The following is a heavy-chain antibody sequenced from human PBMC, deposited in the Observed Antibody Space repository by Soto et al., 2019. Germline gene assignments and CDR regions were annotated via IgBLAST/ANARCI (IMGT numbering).Heavy chain of an antibody. D-gene: IGHD5-18*01. CDR2: IIPIFGTA. Sequence: SVKVSCKASGGTFSSYAISWVRQAPGQGLEWMGGIIPIFGTANYAQKFQGRVTITADESTSTAYMELSSLRSEDTAVYYCASPLPGDTAVVYYYYYGMDVWGQGTTVTVSS. J-gene: IGHJ6*02. CDR1: GGTFSSYA. CDR3: ASPLPGDTAVVYYYYYGMDV. V-gene: IGHV1-69*13.